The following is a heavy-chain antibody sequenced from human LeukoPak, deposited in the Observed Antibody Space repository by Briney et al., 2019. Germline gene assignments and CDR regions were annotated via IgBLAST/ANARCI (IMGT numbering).Heavy chain of an antibody. CDR2: ISAYNGNT. D-gene: IGHD3-3*01. J-gene: IGHJ4*02. V-gene: IGHV1-18*01. CDR1: GYTFTSYG. Sequence: ASVKVSCKASGYTFTSYGISWVRQAPGQGLEWMGWISAYNGNTNYAQKLQGRVTMTTDTSTSTAYMELRSLRSDDTAAYYCARVFGLAFGVVIPRFDYWGQGTLVTVSS. CDR3: ARVFGLAFGVVIPRFDY.